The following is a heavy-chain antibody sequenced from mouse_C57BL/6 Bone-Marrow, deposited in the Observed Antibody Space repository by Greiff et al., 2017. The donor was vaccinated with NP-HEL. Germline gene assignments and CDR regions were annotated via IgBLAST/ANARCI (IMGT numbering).Heavy chain of an antibody. V-gene: IGHV5-6*01. J-gene: IGHJ2*01. Sequence: EVKLVESGGDLVKPGGSLKLSCAASGFTFSSYGMSWVRQTPDKRLEWVATISSGGSYTYYPDSVKGRFTISRDNAKNTLYLQMSSLKSEDTAMYYCARQLRLLLDYWGQGTTLTVSS. CDR2: ISSGGSYT. CDR1: GFTFSSYG. CDR3: ARQLRLLLDY. D-gene: IGHD3-2*02.